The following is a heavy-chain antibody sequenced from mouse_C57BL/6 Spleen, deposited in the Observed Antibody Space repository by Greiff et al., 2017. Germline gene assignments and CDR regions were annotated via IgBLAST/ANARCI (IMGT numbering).Heavy chain of an antibody. V-gene: IGHV1-80*01. CDR3: ARRVMNYGLDC. CDR2: IYPGDGDT. Sequence: QVQLQQSGAELVKPGASVKISCKASGYAFSSYWMNWVKQRPGKGLEWIGQIYPGDGDTNYNGKFKGKATLTADKSSSTAYMQLSSLTSEDSAVYFCARRVMNYGLDCWGQGTTLTVSS. D-gene: IGHD1-2*01. J-gene: IGHJ2*01. CDR1: GYAFSSYW.